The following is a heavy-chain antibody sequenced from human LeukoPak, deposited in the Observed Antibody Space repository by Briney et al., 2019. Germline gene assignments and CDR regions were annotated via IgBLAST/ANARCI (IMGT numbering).Heavy chain of an antibody. V-gene: IGHV1-2*02. CDR3: ARGGVTPSDY. Sequence: AASVKVSCKASGYTFIGYYMHWVRQAPGQGLEWMGWINPNSGDTNYAQKLQGRVTMTTDTSTSTAYMELRSLRSDDTAVYYCARGGVTPSDYWGQGTLVTVSS. CDR2: INPNSGDT. CDR1: GYTFIGYY. D-gene: IGHD3-10*01. J-gene: IGHJ4*02.